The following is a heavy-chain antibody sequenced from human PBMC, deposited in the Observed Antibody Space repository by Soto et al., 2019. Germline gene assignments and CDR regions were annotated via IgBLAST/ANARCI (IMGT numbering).Heavy chain of an antibody. CDR3: ARGYSYGSY. CDR1: GGTFSSYT. D-gene: IGHD5-18*01. CDR2: IIPILGIA. Sequence: GASVKVSCKASGGTFSSYTISWVRQAPGQGLEWIGRIIPILGIANYAQKFQGRVTITADKSTSTAYMELSSLRSEDTAVYYCARGYSYGSYWGQGTLVPVSS. J-gene: IGHJ4*02. V-gene: IGHV1-69*02.